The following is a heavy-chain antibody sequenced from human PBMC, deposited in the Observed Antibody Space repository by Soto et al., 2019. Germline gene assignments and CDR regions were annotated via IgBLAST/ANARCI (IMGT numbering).Heavy chain of an antibody. J-gene: IGHJ6*02. CDR1: GYTFTSYG. D-gene: IGHD3-10*01. Sequence: QVQLVQSGAEVKKPGASVKVSCKASGYTFTSYGVSWVRQAPGQGLEWMGWISGYNGNTNYAQKLQGRDTMTTDTSTSTAYMELRSRRSDDTAVYYCARAGKYYYGSGSPYYYGMDVWGQGITVTVS. V-gene: IGHV1-18*04. CDR2: ISGYNGNT. CDR3: ARAGKYYYGSGSPYYYGMDV.